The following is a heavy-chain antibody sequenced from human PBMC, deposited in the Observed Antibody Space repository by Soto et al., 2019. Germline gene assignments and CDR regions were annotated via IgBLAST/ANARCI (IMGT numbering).Heavy chain of an antibody. CDR3: TRRAYSSGWYYDY. Sequence: EVQLVESGGGLVQPGGSLKLSCEASGFTFSGSAMHWVRQAPGKGLEWVGRIRSKPNNYATEFAASVQGRFIMSRDDSKSTAYLQMNSLKNEDTAMYYCTRRAYSSGWYYDYWGQGTLVTVSS. D-gene: IGHD6-19*01. CDR1: GFTFSGSA. J-gene: IGHJ4*02. CDR2: IRSKPNNYAT. V-gene: IGHV3-73*01.